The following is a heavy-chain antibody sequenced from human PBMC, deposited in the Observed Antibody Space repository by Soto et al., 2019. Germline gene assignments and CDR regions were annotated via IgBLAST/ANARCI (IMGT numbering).Heavy chain of an antibody. V-gene: IGHV1-8*01. CDR2: MNPNSGNT. D-gene: IGHD3-3*01. CDR1: GYTFTSYD. Sequence: ASVKVSCKASGYTFTSYDINWVRQATGQGLEWMGWMNPNSGNTGYAQKFQGRVTMTRNTSISTAYMELSSLRSEDTAVYYCARAHVLRFLEWSNYYYYMDVWGKGTTVTVSS. J-gene: IGHJ6*03. CDR3: ARAHVLRFLEWSNYYYYMDV.